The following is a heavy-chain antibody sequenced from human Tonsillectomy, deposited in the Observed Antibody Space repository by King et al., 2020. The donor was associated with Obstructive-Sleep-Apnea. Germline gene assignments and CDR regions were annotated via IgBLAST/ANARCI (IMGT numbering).Heavy chain of an antibody. J-gene: IGHJ4*02. CDR2: IYHSGST. Sequence: VQLQESGPGLVKPSETLSLTCTVSGYSISSGYYWGWIRQPPGKGLEWIGSIYHSGSTYYNPPLKSRVNISVDTSKNQFSLKLSSVTAADTAVYYCARDYYYDSSGYYVDYWGQGTLVTVSS. CDR1: GYSISSGYY. V-gene: IGHV4-38-2*02. CDR3: ARDYYYDSSGYYVDY. D-gene: IGHD3-22*01.